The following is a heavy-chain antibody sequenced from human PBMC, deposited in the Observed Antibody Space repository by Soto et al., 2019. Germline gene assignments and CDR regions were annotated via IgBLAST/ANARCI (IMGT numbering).Heavy chain of an antibody. CDR3: ARDPISSSARLFEY. CDR1: GYTFTDYY. J-gene: IGHJ4*02. Sequence: ASVNVSCKASGYTFTDYYMHWVRQAPGQGLEWMGWINPNTGGTNYAQKFQGWVTMTSDTSLSTAYMELSRLKSDDTAVYYCARDPISSSARLFEYWGQGTLVTVSS. D-gene: IGHD6-6*01. CDR2: INPNTGGT. V-gene: IGHV1-2*04.